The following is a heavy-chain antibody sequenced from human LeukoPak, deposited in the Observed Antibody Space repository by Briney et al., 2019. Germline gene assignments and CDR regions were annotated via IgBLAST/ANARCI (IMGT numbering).Heavy chain of an antibody. V-gene: IGHV3-21*01. Sequence: GGSLRLSCAASGFTFSSYSMNWVRQAPGKGLEWVSSISSSSSYIYYADSVKGRFTISRDNAKNSLYLQMNSLRAEDTAVYYCAREPDIVVVPAAMFDYRGQGTLVTVSS. CDR1: GFTFSSYS. CDR3: AREPDIVVVPAAMFDY. J-gene: IGHJ4*02. D-gene: IGHD2-2*01. CDR2: ISSSSSYI.